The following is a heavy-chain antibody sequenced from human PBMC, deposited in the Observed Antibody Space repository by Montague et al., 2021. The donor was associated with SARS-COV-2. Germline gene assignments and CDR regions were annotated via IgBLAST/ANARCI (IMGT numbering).Heavy chain of an antibody. V-gene: IGHV4-39*01. CDR2: IYYSGST. J-gene: IGHJ5*02. Sequence: SETLSLTCTVSGGSVGSSHYYWVWIRQPPGKGLEWIGTIYYSGSTYYNPSPRSRVTIDVDASTNQFPLKLHSVTAADTAVYFCARGLYNWNYEHWFDTWGQGTLVTASS. CDR1: GGSVGSSHYY. CDR3: ARGLYNWNYEHWFDT. D-gene: IGHD1-7*01.